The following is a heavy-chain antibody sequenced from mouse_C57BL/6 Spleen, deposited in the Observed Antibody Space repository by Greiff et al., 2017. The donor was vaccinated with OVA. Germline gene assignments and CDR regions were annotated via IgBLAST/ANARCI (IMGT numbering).Heavy chain of an antibody. CDR2: ISSGSSTI. V-gene: IGHV5-17*01. Sequence: EVMLVESGGGLVKPGGSLKLSCAASGFTFSDYGMHWVRQAPEKGLEWVAYISSGSSTIYYADTVKGRFTISRDNAKSTLFLQLTSLRSEDTAMYYCARGRVLRSYFDYWGQGNTLTVSS. D-gene: IGHD1-1*01. J-gene: IGHJ2*01. CDR1: GFTFSDYG. CDR3: ARGRVLRSYFDY.